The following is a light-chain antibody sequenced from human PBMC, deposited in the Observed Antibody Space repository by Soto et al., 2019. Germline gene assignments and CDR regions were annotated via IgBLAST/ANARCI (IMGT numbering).Light chain of an antibody. Sequence: DIQMTQSPSTLSASVGARVTITCRASQTISTWLAWYQHKPGKAPNLLIYDVSNRATGIPARFSGSGSGTDFTLTITSLEPEDFAVYYCQQRSNWPPITFGQGTRLEIK. J-gene: IGKJ5*01. CDR2: DVS. V-gene: IGKV1-5*01. CDR3: QQRSNWPPIT. CDR1: QTISTW.